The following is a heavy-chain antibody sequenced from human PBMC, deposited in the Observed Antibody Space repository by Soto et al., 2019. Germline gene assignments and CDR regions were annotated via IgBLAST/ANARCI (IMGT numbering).Heavy chain of an antibody. CDR2: IVVGSGNT. V-gene: IGHV1-58*01. Sequence: SVKVSCKASGFTFTSSAVQWVRQARGQRLEWIGWIVVGSGNTNYAQKFQERVTITRDMSTSTAYMELSSLRSEDTAVYYCAAEDGSGSYYNGLGYYGMDVWGQGTTVTVSS. J-gene: IGHJ6*02. CDR3: AAEDGSGSYYNGLGYYGMDV. D-gene: IGHD3-10*01. CDR1: GFTFTSSA.